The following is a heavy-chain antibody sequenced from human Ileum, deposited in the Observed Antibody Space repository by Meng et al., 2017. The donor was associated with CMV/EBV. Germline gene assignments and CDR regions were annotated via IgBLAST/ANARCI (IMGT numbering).Heavy chain of an antibody. J-gene: IGHJ4*02. Sequence: CAASGFSFGNYAMSWVRQAQGKGPEWVSGISGSGDSTYYTDSVRGRFTISRDNSKNIVSLQMNSLTAEDTAVYYCAKGGLAWLYYSDSWGQGTLVTVSS. CDR1: GFSFGNYA. CDR3: AKGGLAWLYYSDS. D-gene: IGHD3-22*01. CDR2: ISGSGDST. V-gene: IGHV3-23*01.